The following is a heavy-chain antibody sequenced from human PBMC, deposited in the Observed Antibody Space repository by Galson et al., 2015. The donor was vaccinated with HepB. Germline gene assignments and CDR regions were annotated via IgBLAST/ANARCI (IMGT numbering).Heavy chain of an antibody. J-gene: IGHJ4*02. D-gene: IGHD2-15*01. Sequence: SLRLSCAASGFGFTRYAMTWVRQAPGEGLEWVSSITSSGGNSYYADSVKGRFTVSRDNSKNTLLLQLNSLRAEDTAMYFCAKDGIMVANNPYHFHYWGQGARVTVSS. CDR2: ITSSGGNS. V-gene: IGHV3-23*01. CDR1: GFGFTRYA. CDR3: AKDGIMVANNPYHFHY.